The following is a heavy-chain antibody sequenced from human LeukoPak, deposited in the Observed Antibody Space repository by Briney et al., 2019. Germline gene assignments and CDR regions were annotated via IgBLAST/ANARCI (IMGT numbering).Heavy chain of an antibody. D-gene: IGHD3-22*01. CDR1: GGSISSGSYY. J-gene: IGHJ4*02. Sequence: SQTLSLTCTVSGGSISSGSYYWSWIRQPAGKGLEWIGRIYTSGSTNYNPSLKSRVTMSVDTSKNQFSLKLSSVTAADTAVYYCARDRYYYDSSGYYYLTYWGQGTLVTVSS. V-gene: IGHV4-61*02. CDR3: ARDRYYYDSSGYYYLTY. CDR2: IYTSGST.